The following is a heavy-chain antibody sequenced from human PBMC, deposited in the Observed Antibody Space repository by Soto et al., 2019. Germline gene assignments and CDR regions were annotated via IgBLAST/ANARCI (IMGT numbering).Heavy chain of an antibody. J-gene: IGHJ4*02. V-gene: IGHV4-61*08. Sequence: SDTLCVACTVSGGSFKSGGYSCSWIRQPPGKGLEWIGYVYHTGRTSYNPSLKSRVSISMDTSKNQFSLNLDSVTAADTAVYFCARDFAYFDSWGQGTMVTVSS. CDR1: GGSFKSGGYS. D-gene: IGHD3-3*01. CDR2: VYHTGRT. CDR3: ARDFAYFDS.